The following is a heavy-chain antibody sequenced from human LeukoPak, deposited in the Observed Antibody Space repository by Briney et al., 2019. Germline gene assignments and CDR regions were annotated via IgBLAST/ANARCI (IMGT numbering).Heavy chain of an antibody. V-gene: IGHV3-21*01. CDR3: ARSLRALDY. Sequence: GGSLRLSCAASGFGLSSYSMNWVRQAPGKGLEFVSSMSSSGNNYIFYADSVKGRFTISRDDANNSLYLQMNNLRAEDTAIYYCARSLRALDYWGQGTLVTVSS. CDR1: GFGLSSYS. CDR2: MSSSGNNYI. J-gene: IGHJ4*02.